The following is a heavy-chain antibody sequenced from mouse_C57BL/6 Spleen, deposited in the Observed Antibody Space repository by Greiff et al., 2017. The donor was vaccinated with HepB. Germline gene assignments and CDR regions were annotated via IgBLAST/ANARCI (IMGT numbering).Heavy chain of an antibody. V-gene: IGHV1-15*01. CDR1: GYTFTDYE. J-gene: IGHJ4*01. Sequence: VQLQQSGAELVRPGASVTLSCKASGYTFTDYEMHWVKQTPVHGLEWIGAIDPETGGTAYNQKFKGKAILTADKSSSTAYMELRSLTSEDSAVYYCTRRDHYAMDYWGQGTSVTVSS. CDR2: IDPETGGT. CDR3: TRRDHYAMDY.